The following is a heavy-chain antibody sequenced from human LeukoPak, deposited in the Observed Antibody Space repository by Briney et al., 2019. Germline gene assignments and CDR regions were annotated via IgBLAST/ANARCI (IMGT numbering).Heavy chain of an antibody. V-gene: IGHV3-66*01. Sequence: TGGSLRLSCAASGFTVSSNYMSWVRQAPGKGLEWVSVIYSGGSTYYADSVKGRFTISRDNSKNTLYLQMNSLRAEDTAVYYCARDQLSLAVAGTRRETTYYYYYMDVWGKGTTVTISS. J-gene: IGHJ6*03. CDR1: GFTVSSNY. CDR3: ARDQLSLAVAGTRRETTYYYYYMDV. CDR2: IYSGGST. D-gene: IGHD6-19*01.